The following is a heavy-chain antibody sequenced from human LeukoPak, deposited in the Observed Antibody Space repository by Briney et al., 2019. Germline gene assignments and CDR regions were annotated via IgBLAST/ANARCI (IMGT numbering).Heavy chain of an antibody. CDR2: IFYRGRT. CDR3: GRHEPLQLWPPCDDPFDI. D-gene: IGHD5-18*01. J-gene: IGHJ3*02. CDR1: NGSISGNSYY. V-gene: IGHV4-39*01. Sequence: SETLSLTCVVSNGSISGNSYYWAWIRQPPGKGLEWIGSIFYRGRTYKNPSLESRVTLSVDTSKNQIFLRLSAVTAADAAKYYCGRHEPLQLWPPCDDPFDIWGQGTLVAVSS.